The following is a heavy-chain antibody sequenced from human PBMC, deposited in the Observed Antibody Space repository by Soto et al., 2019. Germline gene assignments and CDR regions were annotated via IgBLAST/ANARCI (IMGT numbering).Heavy chain of an antibody. Sequence: ASVKVSCKASGGTFSSYATSWVRQAPGQGLEWMGGIIPIFGTANYAQKFQGRVTITADESTSTAYMELSSLRSEDTAVYYCVTLGYYYDSSGSMDHWGQGTLVTVSS. CDR3: VTLGYYYDSSGSMDH. D-gene: IGHD3-22*01. CDR2: IIPIFGTA. CDR1: GGTFSSYA. V-gene: IGHV1-69*13. J-gene: IGHJ4*02.